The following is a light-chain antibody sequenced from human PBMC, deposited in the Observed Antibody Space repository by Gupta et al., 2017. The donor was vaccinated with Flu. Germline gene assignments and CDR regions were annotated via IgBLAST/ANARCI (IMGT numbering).Light chain of an antibody. CDR2: DVT. CDR3: CSYAGSNIWV. CDR1: SSDVGGYDY. V-gene: IGLV2-11*01. Sequence: QSALTQPRSVSGSPRQSVTISCSGTSSDVGGYDYVSWYQQHPGKAPKLMIHDVTQRPSGVPDRFSGSQSGDTASLTISGLQAEDEADYYCCSYAGSNIWVFGPGTKVTVL. J-gene: IGLJ1*01.